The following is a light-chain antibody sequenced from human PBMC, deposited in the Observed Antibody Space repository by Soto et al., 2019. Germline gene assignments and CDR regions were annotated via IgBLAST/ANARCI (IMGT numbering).Light chain of an antibody. CDR3: QSYDISLSEGV. V-gene: IGLV1-40*01. J-gene: IGLJ2*01. CDR1: SSNIGAGFD. CDR2: DNS. Sequence: QSVLTQPPSVSGAPGQRVTISCTGSSSNIGAGFDVHWYQQLPGTAPKLLIYDNSNRPSGVPDRFSGSKSGTSASLAITGLQAEGEADYYCQSYDISLSEGVFGGGTQLTVL.